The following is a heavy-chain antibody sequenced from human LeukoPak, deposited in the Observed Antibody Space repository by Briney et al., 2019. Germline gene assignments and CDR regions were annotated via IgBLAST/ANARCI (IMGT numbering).Heavy chain of an antibody. CDR3: XRERGDSFTAMVTGYFDY. V-gene: IGHV3-21*01. Sequence: GGSLRLSCAASGFIFSSYSMNWVRQAPGKGLEWVSSISXSSSYIYYADSVXGRFTISRDNAKNSLYLQMNSLRAEDTAVYYCXRERGDSFTAMVTGYFDYWGQGTLVTVSS. CDR2: ISXSSSYI. D-gene: IGHD5-18*01. CDR1: GFIFSSYS. J-gene: IGHJ4*02.